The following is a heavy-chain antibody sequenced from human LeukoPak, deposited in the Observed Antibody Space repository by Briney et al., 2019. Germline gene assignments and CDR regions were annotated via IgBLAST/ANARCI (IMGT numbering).Heavy chain of an antibody. J-gene: IGHJ3*02. Sequence: ASVKVSCKTSGYTFTGYHMHWVRQAPGQGLEWMGLINPNSGGTNYAQKFQGRVTMTRDTSIRTAYMELSRLRSDDTAVYYCAGWDSNAAMVDDAFDIWGQGTMVTVSS. CDR2: INPNSGGT. V-gene: IGHV1-2*02. D-gene: IGHD5-18*01. CDR1: GYTFTGYH. CDR3: AGWDSNAAMVDDAFDI.